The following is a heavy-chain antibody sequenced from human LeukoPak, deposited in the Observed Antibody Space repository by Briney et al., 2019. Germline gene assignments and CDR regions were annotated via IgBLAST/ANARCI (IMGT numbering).Heavy chain of an antibody. CDR3: ARVPYGSGSYFIDY. J-gene: IGHJ4*02. CDR2: IYYCGST. D-gene: IGHD3-10*01. V-gene: IGHV4-31*03. CDR1: GGSISSGGYY. Sequence: SETLSLTCTVSGGSISSGGYYWSWIRQHPGKGLEWIGYIYYCGSTYYNPSLKSRVTISVDTSKNQFSLKLSSVTAADTAVYYCARVPYGSGSYFIDYWGQGTLVTVSS.